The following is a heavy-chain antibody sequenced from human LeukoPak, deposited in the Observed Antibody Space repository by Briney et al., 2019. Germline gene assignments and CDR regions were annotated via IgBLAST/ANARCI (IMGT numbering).Heavy chain of an antibody. V-gene: IGHV4-4*07. J-gene: IGHJ3*02. CDR1: GGSISSYY. CDR2: IYTSGST. CDR3: ACGYYYDSSGYPDRYAFDI. D-gene: IGHD3-22*01. Sequence: SETLSLTCTVSGGSISSYYWSWIRQPAGKGLEWIGRIYTSGSTNYNPSLKSRVTMSVDTSKNQFSLKLSSVTAADTAVYYCACGYYYDSSGYPDRYAFDIWGQGTMVTVSS.